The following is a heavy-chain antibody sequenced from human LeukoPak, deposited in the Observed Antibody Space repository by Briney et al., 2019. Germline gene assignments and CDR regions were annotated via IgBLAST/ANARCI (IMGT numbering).Heavy chain of an antibody. J-gene: IGHJ5*02. CDR1: GYTFTSYY. CDR2: INPTGGST. D-gene: IGHD6-19*01. CDR3: ARGGYSSPRGWFDP. Sequence: WASVKVSCKASGYTFTSYYMHWVRQAPGQGLEWMGLINPTGGSTGYAQKFQGRVTMTRDMSTSTVYMDLSSLRSEDTAVYYCARGGYSSPRGWFDPWGQGTLVTVSS. V-gene: IGHV1-46*01.